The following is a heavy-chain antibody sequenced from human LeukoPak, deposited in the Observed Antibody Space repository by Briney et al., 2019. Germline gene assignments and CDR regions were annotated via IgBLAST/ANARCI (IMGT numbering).Heavy chain of an antibody. Sequence: PSETLSLTCTVSGGSISSSSYYWSWIRQPPGKGLEWIGYIYYSGSTNYNPSLKSRVTISVDTSKNQFSLKLSSVTAADTAVYYCARVYEQQLVPDYMDVWGKGTTVTVSS. J-gene: IGHJ6*03. CDR3: ARVYEQQLVPDYMDV. CDR1: GGSISSSSYY. CDR2: IYYSGST. V-gene: IGHV4-61*01. D-gene: IGHD6-13*01.